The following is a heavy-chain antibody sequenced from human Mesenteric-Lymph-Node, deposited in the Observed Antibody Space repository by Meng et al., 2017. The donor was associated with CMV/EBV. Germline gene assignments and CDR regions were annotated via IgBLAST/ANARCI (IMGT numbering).Heavy chain of an antibody. V-gene: IGHV3-48*04. CDR2: ISSSSSTI. Sequence: GESLKISCAASGFTFCSYSMNWVRQAPGKGLEWVSYISSSSSTIYYADSVKGRFTISRDNAKNSLYLQMNSLRAEDTAVYYCARDGVGVDIVVVPAPYYYGMDVWGQGTTVTVSS. J-gene: IGHJ6*02. CDR3: ARDGVGVDIVVVPAPYYYGMDV. D-gene: IGHD2-2*03. CDR1: GFTFCSYS.